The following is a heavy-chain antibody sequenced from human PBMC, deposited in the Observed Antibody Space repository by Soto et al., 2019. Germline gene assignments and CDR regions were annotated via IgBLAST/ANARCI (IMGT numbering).Heavy chain of an antibody. V-gene: IGHV1-24*01. CDR3: ATYRWTNSGWEIFDY. Sequence: ASAKVSCKVSGYTLTELSMHWVRQAPGKGLEWMGGFDPEDGETIYAQKFQGRVTMTEDTSTDTAYMELSSLRSEDTAVYYCATYRWTNSGWEIFDYWGQGTLVTVSS. D-gene: IGHD6-19*01. CDR1: GYTLTELS. J-gene: IGHJ4*02. CDR2: FDPEDGET.